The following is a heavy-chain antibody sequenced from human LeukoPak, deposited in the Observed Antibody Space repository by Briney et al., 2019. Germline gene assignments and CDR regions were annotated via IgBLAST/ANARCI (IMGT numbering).Heavy chain of an antibody. CDR2: ISAYNGNT. Sequence: RRASVKVSCKASGYTFTSYGISWVRQAPGQGLEWMGWISAYNGNTNYAQKLQGRVTLTTDTSTNTAYMELRSLRSDDTAVYYCARDCSSTNCYKVFDNWGQGTLVTVSS. CDR3: ARDCSSTNCYKVFDN. D-gene: IGHD2-2*02. J-gene: IGHJ4*02. CDR1: GYTFTSYG. V-gene: IGHV1-18*01.